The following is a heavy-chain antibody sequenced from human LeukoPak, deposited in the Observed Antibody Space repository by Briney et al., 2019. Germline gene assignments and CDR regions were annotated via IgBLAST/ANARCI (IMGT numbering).Heavy chain of an antibody. V-gene: IGHV3-7*01. CDR3: ALGYCSGGSCLPYYYYGMDV. D-gene: IGHD2-15*01. CDR1: GFTFSSYW. CDR2: IKQDGSEK. Sequence: GGSLRLSCAASGFTFSSYWMSWVRQAPGKGLEWVANIKQDGSEKYYVDSVKGRFTISRDNAKNSLYPQMNSLRAEDTAVYYCALGYCSGGSCLPYYYYGMDVWGQGTTVTVSS. J-gene: IGHJ6*02.